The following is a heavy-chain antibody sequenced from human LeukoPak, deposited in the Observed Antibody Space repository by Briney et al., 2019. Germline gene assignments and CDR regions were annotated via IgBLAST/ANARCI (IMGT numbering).Heavy chain of an antibody. Sequence: GGSLRLSCAASGFSFSSYEMNWVHQAPGKGLEWVSHISSTGSTIYYADSVKGRFTISRDNAKNSLYLQMNSLRAEDTAVYYCASHSVGVLPIATFDYWGQGTLATVSS. D-gene: IGHD2-2*01. J-gene: IGHJ4*02. CDR2: ISSTGSTI. CDR1: GFSFSSYE. V-gene: IGHV3-48*03. CDR3: ASHSVGVLPIATFDY.